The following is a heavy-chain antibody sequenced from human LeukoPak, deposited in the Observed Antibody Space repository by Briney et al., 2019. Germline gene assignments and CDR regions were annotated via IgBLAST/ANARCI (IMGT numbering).Heavy chain of an antibody. CDR1: GFTFSTYG. J-gene: IGHJ3*02. CDR2: ISHHGSNK. V-gene: IGHV3-30*18. D-gene: IGHD5-18*01. CDR3: AKDFGIQLWSTRGVFDI. Sequence: GRSLRLSCVAAGFTFSTYGMNWVRQAPGKGLEWVAVISHHGSNKFYADSVKGRFTISRDNSNNMVYLQMNGLRAEDTAVYYCAKDFGIQLWSTRGVFDIWCQGTMVTVSS.